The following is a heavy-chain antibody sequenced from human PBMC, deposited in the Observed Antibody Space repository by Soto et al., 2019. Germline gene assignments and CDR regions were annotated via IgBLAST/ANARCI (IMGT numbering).Heavy chain of an antibody. CDR2: INAGNGNT. D-gene: IGHD3-10*01. J-gene: IGHJ4*02. CDR1: GYTLTNYA. V-gene: IGHV1-3*01. Sequence: ASVTVSCTSSGYTLTNYAIDWVRQAPGQRLEWMGWINAGNGNTKYSQKFLGRVTITRDTSASTAYMELSSLRSEDTAVYYCARDMGFGLSDYWGQGILVTVSS. CDR3: ARDMGFGLSDY.